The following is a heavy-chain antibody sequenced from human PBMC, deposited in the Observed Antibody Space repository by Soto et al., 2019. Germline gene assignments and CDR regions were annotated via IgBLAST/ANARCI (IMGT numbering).Heavy chain of an antibody. J-gene: IGHJ5*02. CDR2: ISSSGDRQ. D-gene: IGHD3-16*01. CDR1: GFTFRDYA. Sequence: GGSLRLSCVAAGFTFRDYAMHWVRRIPGKGLEWAAVISSSGDRQQYAESVKGRFTISRDNSQNTLYLQVSSLTSDDSAVFHCARTPAAMITDRYNWFDAWGPGTQVTVSS. V-gene: IGHV3-30-3*01. CDR3: ARTPAAMITDRYNWFDA.